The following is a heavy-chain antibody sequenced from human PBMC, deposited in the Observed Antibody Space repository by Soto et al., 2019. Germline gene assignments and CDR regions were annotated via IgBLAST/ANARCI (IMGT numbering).Heavy chain of an antibody. V-gene: IGHV1-58*01. D-gene: IGHD1-7*01. CDR2: IVVGSGNT. Sequence: SVKVSCKASGFTFTSSAVQWVRQARGQRLEWIGWIVVGSGNTNYAQKFQERVTITRDMSTSTAYMELSSLRSEDTAVYYCAASSRTTNFRYYYYGMDVWGQGTTVTVS. J-gene: IGHJ6*02. CDR3: AASSRTTNFRYYYYGMDV. CDR1: GFTFTSSA.